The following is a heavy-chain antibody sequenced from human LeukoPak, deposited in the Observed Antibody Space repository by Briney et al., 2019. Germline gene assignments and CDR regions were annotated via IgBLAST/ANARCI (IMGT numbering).Heavy chain of an antibody. V-gene: IGHV4-39*01. CDR1: AASISSSSYY. CDR3: ASTYSDFWSGYFVQY. CDR2: IYYSGST. Sequence: SETLSLTCTVSAASISSSSYYWDCIRQPPGKGLEWIGSIYYSGSTCYNPSLESRVTISADTSKNQFSLQLSSVTAADTAVYYCASTYSDFWSGYFVQYWGQGTLVTVSS. J-gene: IGHJ4*02. D-gene: IGHD3-3*01.